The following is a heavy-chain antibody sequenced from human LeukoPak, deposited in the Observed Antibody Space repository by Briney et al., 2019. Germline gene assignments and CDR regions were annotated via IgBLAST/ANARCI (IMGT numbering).Heavy chain of an antibody. J-gene: IGHJ4*02. V-gene: IGHV3-49*04. CDR1: GFAFDDFA. D-gene: IGHD2-21*01. CDR3: SRNALFDFDY. Sequence: PGQSQRLSCTTSGFAFDDFARVWVRQPAGKGLEWVGFIRRRAYGGATEYAASVKGRFIISRDDSKGIAYLQMNSLKTEDTAAYYCSRNALFDFDYSGQGSRVIVSP. CDR2: IRRRAYGGAT.